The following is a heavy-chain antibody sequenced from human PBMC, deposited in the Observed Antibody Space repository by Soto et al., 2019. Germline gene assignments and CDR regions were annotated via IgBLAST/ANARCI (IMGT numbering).Heavy chain of an antibody. V-gene: IGHV1-18*01. D-gene: IGHD3-22*01. CDR2: ISAYNGNT. J-gene: IGHJ3*02. CDR1: GYTFTSYG. CDR3: ARDRSQNYYDSSGPHGAFDI. Sequence: ASVAVSCTASGYTFTSYGISCVRQAPGQGLEWMGWISAYNGNTNYAQKLQGRVTMTTDTSTSTAYMELRSLRSDDTAVYYCARDRSQNYYDSSGPHGAFDIWGQGTMVTVSS.